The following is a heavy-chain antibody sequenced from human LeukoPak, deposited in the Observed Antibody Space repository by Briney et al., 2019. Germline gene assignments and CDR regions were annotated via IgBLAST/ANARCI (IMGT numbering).Heavy chain of an antibody. CDR1: GFTFDDYT. Sequence: PGGSLRLSCAASGFTFDDYTMHWVRQAPGKGLEWVSLVRWDGTTTYYADSVKGRFTISRDNSKNSLYLQMNSLRTEDTALYYCAKPKQTGGGSYLLDFWGQGTLVTVSS. V-gene: IGHV3-43*01. J-gene: IGHJ4*02. CDR2: VRWDGTTT. D-gene: IGHD1-26*01. CDR3: AKPKQTGGGSYLLDF.